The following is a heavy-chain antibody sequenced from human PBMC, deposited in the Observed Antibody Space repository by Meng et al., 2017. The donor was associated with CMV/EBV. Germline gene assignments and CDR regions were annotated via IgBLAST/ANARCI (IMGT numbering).Heavy chain of an antibody. J-gene: IGHJ4*02. D-gene: IGHD5-12*01. V-gene: IGHV3-15*01. Sequence: GESLKISCAASGFTFSNAWMSWVGQAPGKGLEWVGRIKSKTDGGTTDYAAPVKGRFTISRDDSKNTLYLQMNSLKTEDTAVYYCTTEEIYGSNYWGQGTLVTVSS. CDR1: GFTFSNAW. CDR3: TTEEIYGSNY. CDR2: IKSKTDGGTT.